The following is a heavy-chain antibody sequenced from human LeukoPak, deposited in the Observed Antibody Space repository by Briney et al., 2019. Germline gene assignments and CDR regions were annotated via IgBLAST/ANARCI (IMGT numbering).Heavy chain of an antibody. J-gene: IGHJ6*03. CDR2: IYSGGST. CDR1: GCTVSSNY. Sequence: AGGSLRLSCAASGCTVSSNYMSWVRKAPGKGLEWVSVIYSGGSTYYADSVKGRFTISRDNSKNTLYLQMNSLRAEDTAVYYCARVPSWDYYYYMDVWGKGTTVTVSS. CDR3: ARVPSWDYYYYMDV. D-gene: IGHD3-16*01. V-gene: IGHV3-53*01.